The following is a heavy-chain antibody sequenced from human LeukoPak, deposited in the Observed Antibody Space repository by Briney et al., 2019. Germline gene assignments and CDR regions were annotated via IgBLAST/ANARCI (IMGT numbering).Heavy chain of an antibody. CDR1: GFTVSSNY. V-gene: IGHV3-53*01. J-gene: IGHJ4*02. CDR2: IYSGGST. Sequence: PGGSLRLSCAASGFTVSSNYMSWVRQAPGKGLEWVSIIYSGGSTFYADSVKGRFTISRDNSKNTLYLQMNSLRAEDMAVYYCARHRYFDYWGQGTLVTVSS. CDR3: ARHRYFDY.